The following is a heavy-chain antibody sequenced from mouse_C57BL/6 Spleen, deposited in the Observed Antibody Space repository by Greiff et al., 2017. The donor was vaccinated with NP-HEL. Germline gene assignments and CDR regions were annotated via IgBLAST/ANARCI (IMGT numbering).Heavy chain of an antibody. V-gene: IGHV14-4*01. CDR3: TTYGNGAWFAY. J-gene: IGHJ3*01. CDR2: IDPENGDT. Sequence: VQLKESGAELVRPGASVKLSCTASGFNIKDDYMHWVKQRPEQGLEWIGWIDPENGDTEYASKFQGKATITADTSSNTAYLQLSSLTSEDTAVYYCTTYGNGAWFAYWGQGTLVTVSA. D-gene: IGHD2-1*01. CDR1: GFNIKDDY.